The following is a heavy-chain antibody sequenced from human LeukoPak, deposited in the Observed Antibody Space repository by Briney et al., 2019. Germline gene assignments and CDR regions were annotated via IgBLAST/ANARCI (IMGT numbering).Heavy chain of an antibody. J-gene: IGHJ4*02. V-gene: IGHV3-66*01. D-gene: IGHD1-7*01. CDR1: GFTVRNNY. Sequence: GGSLRLSCAASGFTVRNNYMSWVRQPPGKGLEWVSVIYSGGSTYYADSVTDRFTISRDNSKNTLYLQMNSLRVEDTAVYYCARAYDWNYLYWGQGTLVTVSS. CDR3: ARAYDWNYLY. CDR2: IYSGGST.